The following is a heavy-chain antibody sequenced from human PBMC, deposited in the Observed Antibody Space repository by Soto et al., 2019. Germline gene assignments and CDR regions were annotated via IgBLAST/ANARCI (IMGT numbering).Heavy chain of an antibody. Sequence: PGGSLRLSCAASGLTFSSYAMSWVRQAPGKGLEWVSAISGSGGSTYYADSVKGRFTISRDNSKNTLYLQMNSLRAEDTAVYYCAKVIAAAPGEDFDYWGQGTLVTVSS. D-gene: IGHD6-13*01. J-gene: IGHJ4*02. CDR3: AKVIAAAPGEDFDY. V-gene: IGHV3-23*01. CDR2: ISGSGGST. CDR1: GLTFSSYA.